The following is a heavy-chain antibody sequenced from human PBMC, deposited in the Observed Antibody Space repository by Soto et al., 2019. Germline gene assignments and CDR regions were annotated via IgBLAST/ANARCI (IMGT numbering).Heavy chain of an antibody. CDR2: IMPVFGRP. J-gene: IGHJ4*02. V-gene: IGHV1-69*13. CDR1: GGTFSKNT. CDR3: ARQFDYGASGYYYAY. Sequence: SVKVSCKASGGTFSKNTSSWVRHAPGQGRGWMGGIMPVFGRPNYVQKFQGRVTITAGEDTRTAYMELSRLKSADSAVYDCARQFDYGASGYYYAYWGQGTQVTVSS. D-gene: IGHD3-22*01.